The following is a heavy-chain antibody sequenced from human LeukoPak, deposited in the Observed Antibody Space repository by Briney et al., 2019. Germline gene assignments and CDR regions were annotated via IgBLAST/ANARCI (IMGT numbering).Heavy chain of an antibody. CDR1: GGSISSGSYY. D-gene: IGHD6-13*01. Sequence: SQTLSLTCTVSGGSISSGSYYWSWIRQPAGKGLEWIGRIYTSGSTNYNPSLKSRVTISVDTSKNQFSLKLSSVTAADTAVYYCASLQLPGIAAAGGPFFDYWGQGTLVTVSS. CDR3: ASLQLPGIAAAGGPFFDY. V-gene: IGHV4-61*02. J-gene: IGHJ4*02. CDR2: IYTSGST.